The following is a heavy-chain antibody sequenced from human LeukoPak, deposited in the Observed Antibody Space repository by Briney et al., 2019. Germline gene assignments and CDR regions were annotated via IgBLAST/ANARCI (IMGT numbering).Heavy chain of an antibody. V-gene: IGHV3-23*01. CDR3: AKNSGPFDY. Sequence: GGSLRLSCAASGFTFSSYAMSWVRQAPGKGLEWVSSTSRSGDSTYYADSVKGRFTVSRDNSKNTLYLQMNSLRAEDTAVYYCAKNSGPFDYWGQGTLVTVSS. J-gene: IGHJ4*02. CDR2: TSRSGDST. CDR1: GFTFSSYA.